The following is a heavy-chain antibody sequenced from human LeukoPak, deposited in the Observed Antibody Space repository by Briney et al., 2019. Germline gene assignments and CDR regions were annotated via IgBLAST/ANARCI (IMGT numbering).Heavy chain of an antibody. D-gene: IGHD6-13*01. CDR2: ISADNGNT. Sequence: ASVKVSCKASGYTFTSYGISWVRQAPGQGLEWMGWISADNGNTNYAQKLQGRVTMTTDTSTSTAYMELRSLRSDDTAVYYCARVGIAAAGTVWFDPWGQGTLVTVSS. J-gene: IGHJ5*02. CDR1: GYTFTSYG. CDR3: ARVGIAAAGTVWFDP. V-gene: IGHV1-18*01.